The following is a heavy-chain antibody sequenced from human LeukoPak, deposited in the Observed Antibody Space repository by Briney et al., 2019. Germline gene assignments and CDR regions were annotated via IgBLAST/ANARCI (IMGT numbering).Heavy chain of an antibody. V-gene: IGHV4-39*01. J-gene: IGHJ4*02. CDR3: ARLVGSYCGGDCYSDFDY. Sequence: PSETLSLTCTVSGGSISSSSYYWGWIRQPPGKGLEWIGSIYYSGSTYYNPSLKSRVTISVDTSKNQFSLKLSSVTAADTAVYYCARLVGSYCGGDCYSDFDYWGQGTLVTV. D-gene: IGHD2-21*02. CDR2: IYYSGST. CDR1: GGSISSSSYY.